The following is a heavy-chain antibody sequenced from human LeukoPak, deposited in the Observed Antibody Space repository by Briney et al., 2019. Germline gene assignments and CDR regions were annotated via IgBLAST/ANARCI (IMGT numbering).Heavy chain of an antibody. D-gene: IGHD6-13*01. CDR3: AKDSRYSSSWKYFDY. CDR2: IYSGGST. Sequence: PGGSLRLSCAASGFTVSNNFMNWVRQAPGKGLEWVSLIYSGGSTYYADSVKGRFTISRDNAKNTLYLQMNSLRAEDTAVYYCAKDSRYSSSWKYFDYWGQGTLVTVSS. J-gene: IGHJ4*02. CDR1: GFTVSNNF. V-gene: IGHV3-53*05.